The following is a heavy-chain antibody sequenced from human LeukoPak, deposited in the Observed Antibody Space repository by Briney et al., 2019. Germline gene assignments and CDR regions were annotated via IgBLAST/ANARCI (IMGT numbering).Heavy chain of an antibody. CDR1: GGSISNYY. Sequence: SETLSLTCTVSGGSISNYYWGWIRQPPGKGLEWIGYIYYSGSTNYNPSLKSRVTISVDTSKNQFSLKLASVTAADTAVYYCAKFSYGDYVKWGQGTLVTVSS. CDR3: AKFSYGDYVK. V-gene: IGHV4-59*01. CDR2: IYYSGST. D-gene: IGHD4-17*01. J-gene: IGHJ4*02.